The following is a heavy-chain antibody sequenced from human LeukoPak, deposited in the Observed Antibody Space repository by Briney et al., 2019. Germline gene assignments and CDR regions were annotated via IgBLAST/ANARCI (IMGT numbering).Heavy chain of an antibody. J-gene: IGHJ6*03. D-gene: IGHD1-7*01. CDR1: GYTFTGYY. CDR2: INPNSGGT. Sequence: GASVKVSCKASGYTFTGYYMHWVRQAPGQGLEWMGWINPNSGGTNYAQKFQGRVTMTRDTSISTAYMELSRLRSDDTAVYYCAREPTPRPYGTLYYYMDVWGKGTTVTVSS. V-gene: IGHV1-2*02. CDR3: AREPTPRPYGTLYYYMDV.